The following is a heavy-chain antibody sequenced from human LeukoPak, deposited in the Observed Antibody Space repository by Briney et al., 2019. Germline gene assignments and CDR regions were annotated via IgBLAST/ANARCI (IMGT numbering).Heavy chain of an antibody. V-gene: IGHV4-39*01. J-gene: IGHJ6*02. Sequence: SETLSLTCTVSGGSISSSSYYWGWIRQPPGKGLEWIGRLYYSGSTYYNPSLKSRVTISVDTSKNQFSLKLSSVTAADTAVYYCARHGSIAARLLYYYYGMDVWGQGTTVTVFS. D-gene: IGHD6-6*01. CDR2: LYYSGST. CDR1: GGSISSSSYY. CDR3: ARHGSIAARLLYYYYGMDV.